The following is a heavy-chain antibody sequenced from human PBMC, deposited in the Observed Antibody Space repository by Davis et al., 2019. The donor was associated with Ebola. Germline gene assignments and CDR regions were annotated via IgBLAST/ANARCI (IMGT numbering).Heavy chain of an antibody. V-gene: IGHV3-73*01. J-gene: IGHJ4*02. D-gene: IGHD3-3*01. CDR3: AVIWSGYYSLDY. Sequence: GESLKISCAASGFTFSSYWMSWVRQASGKGLEWLGRIRSKTNNYATEYVASVRGRIIMSRDDSKDTAYLQLNSLKTEDTAIYYCAVIWSGYYSLDYWGQGTLVIVSS. CDR2: IRSKTNNYAT. CDR1: GFTFSSYW.